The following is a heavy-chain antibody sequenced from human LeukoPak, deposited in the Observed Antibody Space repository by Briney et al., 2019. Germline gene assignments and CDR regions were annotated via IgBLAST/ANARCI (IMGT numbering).Heavy chain of an antibody. D-gene: IGHD6-19*01. J-gene: IGHJ4*02. Sequence: GGSLSLSCAASGFTFSSYVMHWVRQAPGMGLECVAVISYDGSNKYYADSVKGRFTISRDNAKNSLYLQMNSLRAEDTALYHCAKVMHSSGWSLLPGFDYWGQGTLVTVSS. CDR1: GFTFSSYV. CDR3: AKVMHSSGWSLLPGFDY. CDR2: ISYDGSNK. V-gene: IGHV3-30*04.